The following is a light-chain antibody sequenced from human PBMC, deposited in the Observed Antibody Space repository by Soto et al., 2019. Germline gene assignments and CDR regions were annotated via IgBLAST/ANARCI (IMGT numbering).Light chain of an antibody. CDR2: DVT. V-gene: IGLV2-14*03. CDR1: SKDVGAFNY. Sequence: TQPGSVSGLPGQSSAIRLSRTSKDVGAFNYVSWYHHHPGKAPQLIIYDVTSRPSGVSNRFSASKSGNTASLTISGLQAEDEADYYCSSYTTRNTEVFGTGTKVTVL. J-gene: IGLJ1*01. CDR3: SSYTTRNTEV.